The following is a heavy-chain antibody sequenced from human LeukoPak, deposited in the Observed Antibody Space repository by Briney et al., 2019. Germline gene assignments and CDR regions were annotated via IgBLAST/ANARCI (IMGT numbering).Heavy chain of an antibody. D-gene: IGHD5-18*01. V-gene: IGHV4-39*07. J-gene: IGHJ4*02. CDR2: IYYSGST. CDR3: AREVPDVDTAMDNDY. Sequence: SETLSLTCTVSGGSISSSSYYWGWIRQPPGKGLEWIGSIYYSGSTYYNPSLKSRVTISVDTSKNQFSLKLSSVTAADTAVYYCAREVPDVDTAMDNDYWGQGTLVTVSS. CDR1: GGSISSSSYY.